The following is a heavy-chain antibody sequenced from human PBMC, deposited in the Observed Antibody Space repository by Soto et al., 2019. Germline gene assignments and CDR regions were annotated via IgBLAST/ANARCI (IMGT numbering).Heavy chain of an antibody. Sequence: GGSLRLSCAASGFTFSSYGMHWVRQAPGKGLEWVAVISYDGSNKYYADSVKGRFTISRDNSKNTLYLQMNSLRAEDTAVYYCAKDFRWGSDYYDSSGYYSDAFDIWGQGTMVTVSS. D-gene: IGHD3-22*01. CDR2: ISYDGSNK. V-gene: IGHV3-30*18. CDR3: AKDFRWGSDYYDSSGYYSDAFDI. J-gene: IGHJ3*02. CDR1: GFTFSSYG.